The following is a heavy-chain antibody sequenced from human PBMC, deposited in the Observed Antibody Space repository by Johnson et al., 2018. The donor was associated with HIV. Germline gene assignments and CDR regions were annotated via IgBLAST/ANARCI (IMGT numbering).Heavy chain of an antibody. CDR3: AKDPGRRDPHAFDI. CDR1: GFTFSSYA. J-gene: IGHJ3*02. D-gene: IGHD2-15*01. CDR2: ISYDGSDK. V-gene: IGHV3-30*04. Sequence: QVQLVESGGGVVKPGMSLRLSCAASGFTFSSYAMHWVRQAPAKGLEWVAVISYDGSDKYYADSVKGRFTISRDNAKNSLYLQMNSLRAEDTAVYYCAKDPGRRDPHAFDIWGQGTMVTVSS.